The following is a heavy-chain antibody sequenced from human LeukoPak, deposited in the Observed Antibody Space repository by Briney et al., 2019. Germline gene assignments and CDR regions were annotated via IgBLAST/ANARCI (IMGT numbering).Heavy chain of an antibody. CDR1: RFTFSSYS. D-gene: IGHD6-13*01. CDR2: ISSTGTYI. CDR3: AREDVAIAAAFDY. J-gene: IGHJ4*02. Sequence: SGGSLRLSCAASRFTFSSYSMNWVRQAPGKGLEWVSSISSTGTYIYYADSMKGRFTISRDNAKNSLYLQMNSLRAEDTAVYYCAREDVAIAAAFDYWGQGTLVTVSS. V-gene: IGHV3-21*01.